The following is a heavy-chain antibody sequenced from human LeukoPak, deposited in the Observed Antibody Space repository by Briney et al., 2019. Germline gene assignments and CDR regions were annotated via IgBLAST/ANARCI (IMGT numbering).Heavy chain of an antibody. V-gene: IGHV4-59*07. J-gene: IGHJ4*02. CDR1: GGSISSDY. D-gene: IGHD1-26*01. CDR2: IYYSGGT. Sequence: SDTLSLTCTVYGGSISSDYWSWIRQPPGKGLDWIGYIYYSGGTNYNPSLKSRVTISVDTSKKQFSLKLTSVTAADTAVYYCARVGTVLDGGYWGQGILVTVSS. CDR3: ARVGTVLDGGY.